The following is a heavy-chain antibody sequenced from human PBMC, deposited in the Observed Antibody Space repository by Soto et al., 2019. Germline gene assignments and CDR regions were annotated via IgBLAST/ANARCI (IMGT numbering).Heavy chain of an antibody. Sequence: PGGSLRLSCAASGFTFSSHGMSWVRQAPGKGLEWVSVIGGSGGTTYYTDSVKGRFTISRDNSKNMVYLQLNSLRAEDTAVYHCEKERHSWLPREGMDVWGQGTTVTVPS. CDR2: IGGSGGTT. V-gene: IGHV3-23*01. J-gene: IGHJ6*02. CDR3: EKERHSWLPREGMDV. CDR1: GFTFSSHG. D-gene: IGHD3-9*01.